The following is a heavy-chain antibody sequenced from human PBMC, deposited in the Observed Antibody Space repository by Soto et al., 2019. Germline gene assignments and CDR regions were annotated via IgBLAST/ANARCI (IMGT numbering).Heavy chain of an antibody. J-gene: IGHJ4*02. CDR1: GFTFSSYA. Sequence: QVQLVESGGGVVQPGRSLRLSCAASGFTFSSYAMHWVRQAPGKGLEWVAVISYDGSNKYYADSVKGRFTISRDNSKNTLYLQMNRLRAEDTAVYYCARDPTDDSSGFDYWGQGTLVTVSS. D-gene: IGHD3-22*01. CDR2: ISYDGSNK. CDR3: ARDPTDDSSGFDY. V-gene: IGHV3-30-3*01.